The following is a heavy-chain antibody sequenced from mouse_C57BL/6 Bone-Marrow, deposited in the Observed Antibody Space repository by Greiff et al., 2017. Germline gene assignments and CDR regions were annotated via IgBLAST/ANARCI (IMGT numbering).Heavy chain of an antibody. V-gene: IGHV1-80*01. CDR2: IYPGDGDT. CDR3: ARWDIYYDYYFDY. CDR1: GYAFSSYW. Sequence: QVHVKQSGAELVKPGASVKISCKASGYAFSSYWMNWVKQRPGKGLEWIGQIYPGDGDTNYNGKFKGKATLTADKSSSTASMQLSSLTSEDSAVYFCARWDIYYDYYFDYWGQGTTLTVSS. D-gene: IGHD2-4*01. J-gene: IGHJ2*01.